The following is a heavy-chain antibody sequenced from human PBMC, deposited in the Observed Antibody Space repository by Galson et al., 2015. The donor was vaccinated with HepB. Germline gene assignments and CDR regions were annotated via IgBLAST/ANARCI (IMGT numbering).Heavy chain of an antibody. Sequence: PALVKPTQTLTLTCNFSGFSLSTNGVAVAWIRQPPGKPLEWLALIYWDDNKRYSPSLKNRLTITKDTSKNQVVLTMTNMDPVDTATYYCAHSVRAFYYHGLDVWGQGTTVTVS. CDR1: GFSLSTNGVA. CDR2: IYWDDNK. CDR3: AHSVRAFYYHGLDV. V-gene: IGHV2-5*02. J-gene: IGHJ6*02.